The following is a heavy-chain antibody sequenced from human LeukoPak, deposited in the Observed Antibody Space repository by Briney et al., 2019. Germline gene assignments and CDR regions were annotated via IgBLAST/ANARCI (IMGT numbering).Heavy chain of an antibody. CDR3: VREVYRKGYGDYGGSDP. Sequence: TPSETLSLTCAVYGGSFSGSYWSWIRQPPGKRLEWIGEINHSGSTNYDSSLESRVTISVDTSKNQFSLKLSSVTVADTAVYYCVREVYRKGYGDYGGSDPWGQGTLVTVSS. V-gene: IGHV4-34*01. CDR2: INHSGST. CDR1: GGSFSGSY. J-gene: IGHJ5*02. D-gene: IGHD4-17*01.